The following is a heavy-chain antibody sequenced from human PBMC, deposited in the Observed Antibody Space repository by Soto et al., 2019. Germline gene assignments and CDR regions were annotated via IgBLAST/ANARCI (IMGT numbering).Heavy chain of an antibody. Sequence: ASVKVSCKASGYTFTSYDINWVRQATGQGLEWMGWMNSNSVNTGYAQKFQGRVTMTRNTSISTAYMELCSLRSEDTAVYYCAREGIAAAGTWFDPCGQGTLVTVSS. D-gene: IGHD6-13*01. CDR1: GYTFTSYD. V-gene: IGHV1-8*01. J-gene: IGHJ5*02. CDR2: MNSNSVNT. CDR3: AREGIAAAGTWFDP.